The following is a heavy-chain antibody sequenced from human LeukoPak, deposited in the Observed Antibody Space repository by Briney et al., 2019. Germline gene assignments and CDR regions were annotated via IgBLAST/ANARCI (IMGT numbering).Heavy chain of an antibody. CDR1: GITFSSFG. Sequence: GGSLRLSCVASGITFSSFGMHWVRQAPGKGLEWVSSITSSGSYMYYADSIKGRFTISRDNARNSLYLQMNSLRAEDTAVYYCAAYYYDSSGYRAFDIWGQGTMLTVSS. D-gene: IGHD3-22*01. V-gene: IGHV3-21*01. CDR3: AAYYYDSSGYRAFDI. CDR2: ITSSGSYM. J-gene: IGHJ3*02.